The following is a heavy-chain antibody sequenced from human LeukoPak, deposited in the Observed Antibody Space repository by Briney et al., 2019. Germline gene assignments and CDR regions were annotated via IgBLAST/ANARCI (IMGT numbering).Heavy chain of an antibody. D-gene: IGHD6-13*01. CDR1: GYTFTGYY. J-gene: IGHJ6*03. CDR2: INPNSGGT. Sequence: ASVKVSCKASGYTFTGYYMHWVRQAPGQGLEWMGWINPNSGGTNYAQKFQGRVTMTRDTSISTAYMELSSLRSEDTAVYYCARDGVAAAGLYYYYYMDVWGKGTTVTISS. CDR3: ARDGVAAAGLYYYYYMDV. V-gene: IGHV1-2*02.